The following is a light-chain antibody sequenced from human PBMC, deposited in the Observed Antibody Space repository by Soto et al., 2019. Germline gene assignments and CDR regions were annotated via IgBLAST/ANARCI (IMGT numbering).Light chain of an antibody. CDR3: SPYSSSLSSV. J-gene: IGLJ1*01. CDR1: SSVVGGYNY. Sequence: QSALTQPASVSGSPGQSITISCTGTSSVVGGYNYVSWYQQHPGKAPKLMIYDVSNRPSGVSNRFSGSKSGNTASLTISGLQAEDEAYYFCSPYSSSLSSVFATGTKVTVL. CDR2: DVS. V-gene: IGLV2-14*01.